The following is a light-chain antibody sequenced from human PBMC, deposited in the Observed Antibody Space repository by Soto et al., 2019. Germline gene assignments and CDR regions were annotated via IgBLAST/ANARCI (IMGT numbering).Light chain of an antibody. J-gene: IGKJ1*01. Sequence: EIVLTQSPATLSVSPGERVTLSCRASQSVDISLAWYQQKPGQAPRLLIYGASTRATDMPGTFSGRGSGTEFTRAFCRVRVEEFALYYCQPYRRSAGTFGHGTKVDIK. CDR2: GAS. CDR3: QPYRRSAGT. V-gene: IGKV3-15*01. CDR1: QSVDIS.